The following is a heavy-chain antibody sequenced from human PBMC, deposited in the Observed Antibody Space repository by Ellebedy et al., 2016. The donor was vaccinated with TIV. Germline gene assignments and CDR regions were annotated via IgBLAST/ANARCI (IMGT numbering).Heavy chain of an antibody. D-gene: IGHD2-8*01. CDR1: GFTFDDYV. CDR2: TRCNGQII. CDR3: VTDRYCTTSRCFNWFHP. V-gene: IGHV3-9*01. Sequence: GGSLRLXXTASGFTFDDYVMHWFRQSPGKGLERVSGTRCNGQIIGYADSVRGRFFISRDNSKNLLYLQMNSLRVEDTAVYYCVTDRYCTTSRCFNWFHPWGQGTQVTVSS. J-gene: IGHJ5*02.